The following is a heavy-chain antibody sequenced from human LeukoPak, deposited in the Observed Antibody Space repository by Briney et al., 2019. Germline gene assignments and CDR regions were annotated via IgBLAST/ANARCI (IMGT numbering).Heavy chain of an antibody. CDR1: GGSISSSSYY. Sequence: SETLSLTCTVSGGSISSSSYYWGWLRQPPGKGLEWIGSIYYSGSTYYSPSLKSRVTISVDTSKNQFSLKLSSVTAADTAVYYCARAARPDIVVVPAATYFDYWGQGTLVTVSS. D-gene: IGHD2-2*01. J-gene: IGHJ4*02. CDR2: IYYSGST. V-gene: IGHV4-39*07. CDR3: ARAARPDIVVVPAATYFDY.